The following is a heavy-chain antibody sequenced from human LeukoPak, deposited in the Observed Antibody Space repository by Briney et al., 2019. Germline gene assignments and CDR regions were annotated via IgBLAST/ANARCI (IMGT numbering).Heavy chain of an antibody. Sequence: ASVKVSCTASGYTFTSYGISWVRQAPGRGLEWMGWISAYNGNTNYAQKLQGRVTVTTDTSTSTAYMELRSLRSDDTAVYYCARLVATSWFDPWGQGTLVTVSS. V-gene: IGHV1-18*04. CDR2: ISAYNGNT. J-gene: IGHJ5*02. CDR1: GYTFTSYG. D-gene: IGHD5-12*01. CDR3: ARLVATSWFDP.